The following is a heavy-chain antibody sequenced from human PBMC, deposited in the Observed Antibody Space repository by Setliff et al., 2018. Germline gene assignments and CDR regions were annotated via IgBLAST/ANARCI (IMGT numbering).Heavy chain of an antibody. D-gene: IGHD2-8*01. V-gene: IGHV3-23*01. CDR1: GFRFSTYA. Sequence: PGGSLRLSCAASGFRFSTYAMNWVRQAPGKGLEWVSGISGSGLTTYYADSVKGRFTISRDNSENTLSLQMTSLRAEDTGVYYCAKVKKPLIRGSGFDYWGQGTLVTVSS. CDR3: AKVKKPLIRGSGFDY. CDR2: ISGSGLTT. J-gene: IGHJ4*02.